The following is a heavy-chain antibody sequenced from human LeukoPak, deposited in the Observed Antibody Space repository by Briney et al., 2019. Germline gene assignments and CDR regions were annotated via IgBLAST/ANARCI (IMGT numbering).Heavy chain of an antibody. V-gene: IGHV1-69*13. CDR3: ARVGYCSGGSCPRRNYYYYYMDV. J-gene: IGHJ6*03. Sequence: SVKVFCKASGGTFSSYAISWVRQAPGQGLEWMGGIIPILGTANYAQKFQGRVTITADESTSTAYMELSSLRSEDTAVYYCARVGYCSGGSCPRRNYYYYYMDVWGKGTTVTISS. D-gene: IGHD2-15*01. CDR1: GGTFSSYA. CDR2: IIPILGTA.